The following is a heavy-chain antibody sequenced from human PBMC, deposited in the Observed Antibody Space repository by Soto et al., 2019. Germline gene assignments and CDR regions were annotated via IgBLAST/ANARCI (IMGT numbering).Heavy chain of an antibody. V-gene: IGHV1-18*01. Sequence: ASVKVSCKASGYTFTSYGISWVRQAPGQGLEWMGWISAYNGNTNYAQKLQGRVTMTTDTSTSTAYMELRSLRSDDTAVYYCARVPQSGYHIVVVTAVYGMDVWGQGTTVTVSS. D-gene: IGHD2-21*02. CDR1: GYTFTSYG. CDR2: ISAYNGNT. J-gene: IGHJ6*02. CDR3: ARVPQSGYHIVVVTAVYGMDV.